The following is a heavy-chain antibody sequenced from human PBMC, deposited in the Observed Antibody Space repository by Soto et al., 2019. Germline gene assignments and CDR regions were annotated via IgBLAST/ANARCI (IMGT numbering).Heavy chain of an antibody. Sequence: QVQLQESGPGLVKPSQTLSLTCTVSGGSISSGGYYWSWIRQHPGKGLEWIGYIYYSGSTYYNPSPKSRVTISEDTSKNQFSLKLSSVTAADTAVYYWARDVTYFGLNWFDPWGQGTLVTVSS. V-gene: IGHV4-31*03. CDR1: GGSISSGGYY. CDR2: IYYSGST. J-gene: IGHJ5*02. CDR3: ARDVTYFGLNWFDP. D-gene: IGHD3-9*01.